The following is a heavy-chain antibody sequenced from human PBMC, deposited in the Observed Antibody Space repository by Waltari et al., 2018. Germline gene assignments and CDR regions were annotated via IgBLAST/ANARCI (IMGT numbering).Heavy chain of an antibody. CDR1: GGSISSSSYY. J-gene: IGHJ4*02. CDR3: ARLMTRDQSSSWYYPKTPQNIV. CDR2: IYYSGST. Sequence: QLQLQESGPGLVKPSETLSLTCTVSGGSISSSSYYWGWIRTPPGKGRGWIGSIYYSGSTYYNPSLKSRVTISVDTSKNQFSLKLSSVTAADTAVYYCARLMTRDQSSSWYYPKTPQNIVWGQGTLVTVSS. D-gene: IGHD6-13*01. V-gene: IGHV4-39*01.